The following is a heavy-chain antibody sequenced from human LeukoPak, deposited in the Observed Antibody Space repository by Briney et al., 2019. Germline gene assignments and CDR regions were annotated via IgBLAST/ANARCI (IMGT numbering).Heavy chain of an antibody. J-gene: IGHJ4*02. D-gene: IGHD3-9*01. CDR1: GFTVSNNY. V-gene: IGHV3-53*01. CDR2: IYSGGTT. CDR3: ARSKGYDSLTAPRFPYYFDY. Sequence: PGGSLRLSCEASGFTVSNNYMSWVRQAPGKGLEWVSVIYSGGTTYYADSVKGRFTISRDNSKNTLYLQMNSLRAEDTAVYYCARSKGYDSLTAPRFPYYFDYWGQGTLVTVSS.